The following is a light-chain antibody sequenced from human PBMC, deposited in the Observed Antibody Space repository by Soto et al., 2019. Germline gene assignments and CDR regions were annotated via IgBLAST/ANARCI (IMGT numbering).Light chain of an antibody. J-gene: IGKJ1*01. V-gene: IGKV3-20*01. CDR1: QSVSSSW. CDR3: QQYGSSPRT. Sequence: EIVLTQSPGTVSLSPGERVALSCRASQSVSSSWLAWYQQKPGQAPRLLIYAASSRATGIPDRFSGSGSGTDFTLTISRLEPVDFAVYYCQQYGSSPRTFGQGTKVDIK. CDR2: AAS.